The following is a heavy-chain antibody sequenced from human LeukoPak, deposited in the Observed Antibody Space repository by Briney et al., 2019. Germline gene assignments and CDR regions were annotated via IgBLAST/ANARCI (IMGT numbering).Heavy chain of an antibody. J-gene: IGHJ3*02. CDR1: GFTFSIYA. CDR2: ISGSGGST. D-gene: IGHD1-14*01. CDR3: AILDHVDAFDI. V-gene: IGHV3-23*01. Sequence: GGSLRLSCAASGFTFSIYAMSWVRQAPGKGLEWVSGISGSGGSTYYADSVKGRFTISRDNSKNTLYLQMDSLRAEDTAVYYCAILDHVDAFDIWGQGTMVTVSS.